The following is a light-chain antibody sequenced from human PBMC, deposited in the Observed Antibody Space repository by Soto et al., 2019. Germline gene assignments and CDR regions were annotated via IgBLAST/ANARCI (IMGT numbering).Light chain of an antibody. CDR3: QQFQKWPLT. Sequence: EIVMKQSPATVSVSPGERATLSCRASESANSNLAWYQQKPGQAPRLLIYGASTRATGIPARFSGSGSGTEFTLTISSLQSEDFAVYYCQQFQKWPLTFGGGTNVEIK. J-gene: IGKJ4*01. V-gene: IGKV3-15*01. CDR2: GAS. CDR1: ESANSN.